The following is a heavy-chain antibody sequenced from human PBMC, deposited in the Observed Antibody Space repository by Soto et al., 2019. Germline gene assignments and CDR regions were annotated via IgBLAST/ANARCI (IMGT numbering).Heavy chain of an antibody. V-gene: IGHV1-3*01. J-gene: IGHJ4*02. CDR3: ARSSLIGDDY. D-gene: IGHD2-21*01. CDR2: INAGNGNT. Sequence: QVQLVQSGAEVKKPGASVKVSCKASGYTFTSYAMHWVRQDPVQRPEWMRWINAGNGNTKYSQKFQGRVTITRDTSASTAYMELSSLRSEDTAVYYCARSSLIGDDYWGQGTLVTVSS. CDR1: GYTFTSYA.